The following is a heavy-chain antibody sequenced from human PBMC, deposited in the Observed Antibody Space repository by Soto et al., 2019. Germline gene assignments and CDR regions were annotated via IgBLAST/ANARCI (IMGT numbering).Heavy chain of an antibody. V-gene: IGHV3-30*18. Sequence: QVQLVESGGGVVQPGRSLRLSCAASGFTFSSYGMHWVRQAPGKGLEWVAVISYDGSNKYYADSVKGRFTISRDNSKNTLYLQMNSLRAEDTAVYYCAKEQFGYSYGYYQAYYYGMDVWGQGTTVTVSS. CDR3: AKEQFGYSYGYYQAYYYGMDV. J-gene: IGHJ6*02. D-gene: IGHD5-18*01. CDR1: GFTFSSYG. CDR2: ISYDGSNK.